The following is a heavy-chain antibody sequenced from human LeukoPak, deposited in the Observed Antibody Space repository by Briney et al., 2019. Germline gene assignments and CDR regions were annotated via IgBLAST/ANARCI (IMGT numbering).Heavy chain of an antibody. J-gene: IGHJ4*02. Sequence: PGGSLRLSCAASGFIFSDHWMHWVRQAPGKGLVWLSRINNDGSSIIYADSVKGRFTFSRDNAENTLFLEMSSQRVEDTAVYYCASGRVRGPVWDWGQGTLVTVSS. CDR2: INNDGSSI. CDR3: ASGRVRGPVWD. V-gene: IGHV3-74*01. D-gene: IGHD3-10*01. CDR1: GFIFSDHW.